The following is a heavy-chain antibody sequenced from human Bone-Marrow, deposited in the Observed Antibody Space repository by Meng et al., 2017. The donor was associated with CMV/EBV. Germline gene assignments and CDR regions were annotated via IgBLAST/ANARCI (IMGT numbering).Heavy chain of an antibody. V-gene: IGHV3-21*01. CDR2: ISSSNSYI. CDR1: GFTFSSYS. Sequence: GGSLRLSCAASGFTFSSYSMNWVRQAPGKGLEWVSSISSSNSYIYYADSVKGRFTISRDNAKNSLYLQMNSLRAEDTAVYYCAMGPRDFWSGYYWDYFDYWGQGTLVTVSS. J-gene: IGHJ4*02. D-gene: IGHD3-3*01. CDR3: AMGPRDFWSGYYWDYFDY.